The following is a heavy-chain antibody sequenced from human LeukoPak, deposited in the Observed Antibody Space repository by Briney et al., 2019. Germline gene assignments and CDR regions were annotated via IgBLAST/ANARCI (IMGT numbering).Heavy chain of an antibody. V-gene: IGHV1-69*13. D-gene: IGHD2-2*01. CDR3: ASVPAANINWFDP. Sequence: SVKVSCKASGGTFSSYAISWVRQVPGQGLEWMGGIIPIFGTANYAQKFQGRVTITADESTSTAYMELSSLRSEDTAVYYCASVPAANINWFDPWGQGTLVTVSS. CDR1: GGTFSSYA. CDR2: IIPIFGTA. J-gene: IGHJ5*02.